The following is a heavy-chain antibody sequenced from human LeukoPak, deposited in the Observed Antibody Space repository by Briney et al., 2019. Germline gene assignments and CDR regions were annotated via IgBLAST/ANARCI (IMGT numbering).Heavy chain of an antibody. Sequence: ASVKVSCKASGYTFTSYDINWVRQATGQGLEWMGWMNPNSGNTGYAQKFQGRVTMTRNTSISTAYMELSSLRSEDTAVYYCARVGEIAAAGFFYYYYMDVWGKGTTVTVSS. CDR2: MNPNSGNT. CDR3: ARVGEIAAAGFFYYYYMDV. V-gene: IGHV1-8*01. D-gene: IGHD6-13*01. CDR1: GYTFTSYD. J-gene: IGHJ6*03.